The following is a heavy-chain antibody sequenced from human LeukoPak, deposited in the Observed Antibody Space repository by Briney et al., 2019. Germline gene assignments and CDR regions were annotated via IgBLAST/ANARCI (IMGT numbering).Heavy chain of an antibody. J-gene: IGHJ4*02. D-gene: IGHD3-3*01. CDR1: GGSFNGYY. V-gene: IGHV4-34*01. CDR3: ARGVWGFWSGYYSPYYFDY. CDR2: INHSGST. Sequence: SETLSLTCAVYGGSFNGYYWSWIRQPPGKGLEWIGEINHSGSTNYNPSLKSRVTISVDTSKNQFSLKLSSVTAADTAVYYCARGVWGFWSGYYSPYYFDYWGQGTLVTVSS.